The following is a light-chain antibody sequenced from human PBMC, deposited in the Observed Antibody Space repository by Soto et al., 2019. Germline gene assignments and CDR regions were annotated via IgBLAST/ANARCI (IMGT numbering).Light chain of an antibody. J-gene: IGLJ3*02. Sequence: QSALTKPASVSGSPGQSITISCTGTSSDVGGYNYVSWYQHHPGKAPKLMIYEVSNRPSGVSNRFSGSKSGNTASLTIYGLRAEDEADYYCSSYTGISTPVFGGGTKLTVL. CDR3: SSYTGISTPV. CDR1: SSDVGGYNY. V-gene: IGLV2-14*01. CDR2: EVS.